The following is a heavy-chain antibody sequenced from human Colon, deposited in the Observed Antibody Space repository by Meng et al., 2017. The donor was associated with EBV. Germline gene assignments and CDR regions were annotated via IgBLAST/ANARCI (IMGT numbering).Heavy chain of an antibody. J-gene: IGHJ4*02. CDR3: ARGPSRWLQFSFDY. V-gene: IGHV4-31*03. CDR2: IYYSGST. D-gene: IGHD5-24*01. Sequence: HVQLHVCGPVLLKPSPTLSLTCTVSGGSISSDGYYWSWIRQHPGKGLEWIGYIYYSGSTYYNPSLKSRVTISIDTSKNQFSLKLSSVTAADTAVYYCARGPSRWLQFSFDYWGQGTLVTVSS. CDR1: GGSISSDGYY.